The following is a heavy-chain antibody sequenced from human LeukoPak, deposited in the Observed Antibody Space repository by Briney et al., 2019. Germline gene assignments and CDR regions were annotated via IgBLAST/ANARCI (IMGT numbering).Heavy chain of an antibody. CDR1: GGSISSGSYY. D-gene: IGHD4-11*01. Sequence: SETLSLTCTVSGGSISSGSYYWSWIRQPAGKGLEWIGRIYTSGSTNHNPSLKSRVTISVDTSKNQFSLKLSSVTAADTAVYYCARETLGYSNYDYWGQGTLVTVSS. J-gene: IGHJ4*02. V-gene: IGHV4-61*02. CDR2: IYTSGST. CDR3: ARETLGYSNYDY.